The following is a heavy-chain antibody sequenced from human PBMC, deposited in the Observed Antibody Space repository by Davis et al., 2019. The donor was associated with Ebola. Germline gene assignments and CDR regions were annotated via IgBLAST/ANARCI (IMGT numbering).Heavy chain of an antibody. J-gene: IGHJ4*02. Sequence: PGGSLRLSCAASGFSFSTYAMNWVRQAPGRGLEWISYISDSSRTIYYADTVKGRFTISRDNAKNSLFLQMSSLRDEDTAVYYCTRGGGVIVGATTIDYWGQGTLVTVSS. CDR1: GFSFSTYA. CDR2: ISDSSRTI. CDR3: TRGGGVIVGATTIDY. V-gene: IGHV3-48*02. D-gene: IGHD1-26*01.